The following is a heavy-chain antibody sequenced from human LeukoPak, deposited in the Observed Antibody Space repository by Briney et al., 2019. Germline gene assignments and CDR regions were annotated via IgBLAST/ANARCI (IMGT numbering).Heavy chain of an antibody. CDR1: GGSFSGYY. J-gene: IGHJ2*01. Sequence: SETLSLTCAVYGGSFSGYYWSWIRQPPGKGLEWIGEINHSGSTNYNPSLKSRVTISVDTSKNQFSLELSSVTAADTAVYYCARGRYSYGYRWWYFDLWGRGTLVTVSS. V-gene: IGHV4-34*01. CDR2: INHSGST. D-gene: IGHD5-18*01. CDR3: ARGRYSYGYRWWYFDL.